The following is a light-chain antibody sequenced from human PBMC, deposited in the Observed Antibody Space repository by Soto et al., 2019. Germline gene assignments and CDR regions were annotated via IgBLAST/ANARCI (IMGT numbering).Light chain of an antibody. CDR3: QQYNSYSRT. CDR2: DAS. V-gene: IGKV1-5*01. CDR1: QSISSW. Sequence: DIQTTQSPSTLCASVGDRVTITCRASQSISSWLAWYQQKPGKAPKLLIYDASSLESGVPSRFSGSGSGTEFTLTISSLQPDDFATYYCQQYNSYSRTFGQGTKVDIK. J-gene: IGKJ1*01.